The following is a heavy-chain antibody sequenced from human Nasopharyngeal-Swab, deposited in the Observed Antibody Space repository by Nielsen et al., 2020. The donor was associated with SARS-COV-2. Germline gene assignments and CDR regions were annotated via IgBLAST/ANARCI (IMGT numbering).Heavy chain of an antibody. Sequence: GGSLRLSCKGSGYSFTTFWITWVRQMPGKGLEWMGIIYPDDSDTRYSPFFQGQVTFSVDKSTSTAYLQWSSLKASDHAMYYCARLRGSAFYYYYLDVWGKGTTVTVSS. J-gene: IGHJ6*03. CDR1: GYSFTTFW. CDR3: ARLRGSAFYYYYLDV. V-gene: IGHV5-51*01. D-gene: IGHD2-15*01. CDR2: IYPDDSDT.